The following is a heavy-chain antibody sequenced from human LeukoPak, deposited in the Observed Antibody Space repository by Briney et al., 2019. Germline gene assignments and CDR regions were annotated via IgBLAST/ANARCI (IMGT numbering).Heavy chain of an antibody. J-gene: IGHJ5*02. Sequence: PGGSLRLSCTGSGFTFGDYAMSWFRQAPGKGLEWVGFIRSSSYGGTTEYAASVKGRFTISRDDSKSIAYLQMSSLKIEDTAVYYCTRVVGEQWLVPWGWSDPWGQGTLVTVSS. CDR2: IRSSSYGGTT. CDR3: TRVVGEQWLVPWGWSDP. D-gene: IGHD6-19*01. CDR1: GFTFGDYA. V-gene: IGHV3-49*03.